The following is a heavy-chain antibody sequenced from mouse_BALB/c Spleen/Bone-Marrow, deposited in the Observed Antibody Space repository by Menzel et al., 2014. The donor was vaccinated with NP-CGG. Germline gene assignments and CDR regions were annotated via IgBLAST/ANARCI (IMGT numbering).Heavy chain of an antibody. J-gene: IGHJ4*01. Sequence: EVQLQQSGAELVRPGALVKLSCKASGFNIKDYYMHWVKQRPEQGLEWIGWIDPENGNTIYDPKFQGKASITADTSSNTAYLQLSSLTSGDTAVYYCARSTTATDYAMDYWGQGTSVTVSS. D-gene: IGHD1-2*01. CDR3: ARSTTATDYAMDY. V-gene: IGHV14-1*02. CDR1: GFNIKDYY. CDR2: IDPENGNT.